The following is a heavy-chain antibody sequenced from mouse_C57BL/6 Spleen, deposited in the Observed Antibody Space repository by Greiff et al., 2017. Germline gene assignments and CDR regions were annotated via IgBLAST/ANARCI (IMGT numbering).Heavy chain of an antibody. V-gene: IGHV1-9*01. Sequence: SGAELMKPGASVKLSCKATGYTFTGYWIEWVKQRPGHGLEWIGEILPGSGSTNYNEKFKGKATFTADTSSNTAYMQLSSLTTADSAIYYCARGRIITTVVADFDYWGQGTTLTVSS. D-gene: IGHD1-1*01. CDR2: ILPGSGST. CDR1: GYTFTGYW. CDR3: ARGRIITTVVADFDY. J-gene: IGHJ2*01.